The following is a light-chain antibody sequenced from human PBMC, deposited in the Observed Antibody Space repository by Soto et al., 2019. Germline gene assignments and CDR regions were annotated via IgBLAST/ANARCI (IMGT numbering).Light chain of an antibody. CDR2: KAS. Sequence: DIQMTQSPSTLSASVGDRVTITCRASQSISSWLAWYQHKAGKAPNLLIYKASSLESGVASRFSGSGSGTEFTLTISGLQPDDFATYYCQQYNGYTWTFGQGTKVDIK. J-gene: IGKJ1*01. CDR1: QSISSW. CDR3: QQYNGYTWT. V-gene: IGKV1-5*03.